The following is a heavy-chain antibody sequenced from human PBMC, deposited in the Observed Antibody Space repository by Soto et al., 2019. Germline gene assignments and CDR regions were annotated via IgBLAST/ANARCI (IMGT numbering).Heavy chain of an antibody. V-gene: IGHV3-30-3*01. Sequence: QVQLVESGGGVVQPGRSLRLSCAASGFTFSSYAMHWVRRAPGKGLEWMAVMSYDGSNKYYADSVKGRFTISRDNSKNTLYLQMNIRSPEDTALYYCARAGGAYWGQGTLVIVSS. CDR3: ARAGGAY. CDR1: GFTFSSYA. CDR2: MSYDGSNK. D-gene: IGHD3-16*01. J-gene: IGHJ4*02.